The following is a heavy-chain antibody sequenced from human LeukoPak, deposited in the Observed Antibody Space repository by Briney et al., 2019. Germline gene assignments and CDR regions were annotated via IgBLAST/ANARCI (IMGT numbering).Heavy chain of an antibody. J-gene: IGHJ4*02. D-gene: IGHD3-22*01. CDR1: GLTFSNYA. V-gene: IGHV3-23*01. CDR2: ISGSGANR. CDR3: AREGYYYDSSDYYSPPDC. Sequence: GGSLRLSCAASGLTFSNYAMGWVRQPPGKGLQWVSAISGSGANRYYTDSAKGRFTISRDTSKNTLYLQMNSLRAEDTAVYYCAREGYYYDSSDYYSPPDCWGQGTLVTVSS.